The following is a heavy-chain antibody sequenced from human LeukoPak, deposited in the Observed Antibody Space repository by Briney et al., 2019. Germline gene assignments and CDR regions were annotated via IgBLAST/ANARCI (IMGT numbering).Heavy chain of an antibody. CDR2: INPNSGGT. CDR1: GYTFTGYY. CDR3: ARIVGATPGWFDP. D-gene: IGHD1-26*01. J-gene: IGHJ5*02. V-gene: IGHV1-2*02. Sequence: ASVKVSCKASGYTFTGYYMHWVRHAPGQGLEWMGWINPNSGGTNYAQKFQGRVTMTRDTSISTAYMELTRLRSDDTAVYFCARIVGATPGWFDPWGQGTLVTVSS.